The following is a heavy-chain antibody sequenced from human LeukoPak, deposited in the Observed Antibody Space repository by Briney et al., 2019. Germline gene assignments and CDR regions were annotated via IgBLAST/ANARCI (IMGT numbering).Heavy chain of an antibody. V-gene: IGHV3-21*01. CDR3: ARGQWFGEFSFDY. D-gene: IGHD3-10*01. CDR1: GFTFSSYS. J-gene: IGHJ4*02. CDR2: ISSSSSYI. Sequence: GGSLRLSRAASGFTFSSYSMNWVRQAPGKGLEWVSSISSSSSYIYYADSVKGRFTISRDNAKNSLYLQMNSLRAEDTAVYYCARGQWFGEFSFDYWGQGTLVTVSS.